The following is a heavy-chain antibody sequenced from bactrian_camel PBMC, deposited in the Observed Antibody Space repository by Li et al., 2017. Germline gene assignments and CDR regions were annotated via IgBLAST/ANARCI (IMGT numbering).Heavy chain of an antibody. D-gene: IGHD4*01. V-gene: IGHV3S53*01. J-gene: IGHJ4*01. CDR2: IGGNGET. Sequence: QVQLVESGGAAVQNGGSLTLSCAASGYSSIVNCMGWFHQSPGKEREGVAQIGGNGETIYAESVKGRFTISKDSAGNTVTVYPQMNDLRPEDTGIYYCAVDRCGVATGWLDPRRYNYWGQGTQVTVS. CDR1: GYSSIVNC. CDR3: AVDRCGVATGWLDPRRYNY.